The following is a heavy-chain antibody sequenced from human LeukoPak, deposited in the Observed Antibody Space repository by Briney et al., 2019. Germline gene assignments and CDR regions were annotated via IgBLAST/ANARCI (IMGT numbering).Heavy chain of an antibody. J-gene: IGHJ3*02. Sequence: GGSLRLSCAASGFTFSSYGMHWVRQAPGKGLEWVAVIWYDGSNKYYADSVKGRFTISRDNSKNTLYLQMNSLRAEDTAVYYCARARKYRGAFDIWGQGTMVTVSS. CDR1: GFTFSSYG. D-gene: IGHD2-2*01. V-gene: IGHV3-33*01. CDR3: ARARKYRGAFDI. CDR2: IWYDGSNK.